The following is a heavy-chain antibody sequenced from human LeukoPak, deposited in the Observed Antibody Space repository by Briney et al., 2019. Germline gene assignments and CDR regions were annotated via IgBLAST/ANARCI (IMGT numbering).Heavy chain of an antibody. J-gene: IGHJ3*02. V-gene: IGHV3-48*03. CDR2: ISSSGSTI. CDR3: ARAPPGSMTAYAFDI. CDR1: GFTFSSYE. D-gene: IGHD2/OR15-2a*01. Sequence: GGSLRLSCAASGFTFSSYEMNWVRQDPGKGLEWVSYISSSGSTIYYADSVKGRFTISRDNAKNSLYLQMNSLRAEDTAVYYCARAPPGSMTAYAFDIWGQGTMVTVSS.